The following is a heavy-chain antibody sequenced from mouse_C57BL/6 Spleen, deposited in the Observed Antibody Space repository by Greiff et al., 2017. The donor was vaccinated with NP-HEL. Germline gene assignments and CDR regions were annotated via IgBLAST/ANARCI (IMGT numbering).Heavy chain of an antibody. CDR3: AGPVHAVVAKVPAY. CDR1: GYAFSSYW. Sequence: VQLQQSGAELVKPGASVKISCKASGYAFSSYWMNWVKQRPGKGLEWIGQIYPGDGDTNYNGKFKGKATLTADKSSSTAYMQLSSLTSEDSAVYFRAGPVHAVVAKVPAYWGQGTLVTVSA. D-gene: IGHD1-1*01. J-gene: IGHJ3*01. V-gene: IGHV1-80*01. CDR2: IYPGDGDT.